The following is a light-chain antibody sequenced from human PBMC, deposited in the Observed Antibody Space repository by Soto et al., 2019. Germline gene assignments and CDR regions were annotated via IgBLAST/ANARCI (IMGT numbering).Light chain of an antibody. Sequence: QSALTQPPSVSGSPVQSVTISCTGTISDVVFYXLVSWYQQVPGTAPKLLIYDVTNRHSGVPDRLSGSQSGKTDSLTVSGLQAEDEADYYCSSYTSSSTYVCGNGTKVTVL. CDR2: DVT. CDR3: SSYTSSSTYV. V-gene: IGLV2-18*02. J-gene: IGLJ1*01. CDR1: ISDVVFYXL.